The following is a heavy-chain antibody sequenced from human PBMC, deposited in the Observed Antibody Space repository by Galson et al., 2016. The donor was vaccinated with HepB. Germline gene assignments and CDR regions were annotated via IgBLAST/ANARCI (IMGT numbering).Heavy chain of an antibody. CDR2: IGNKTSNYAT. Sequence: SLRLSCATSGFTFSVSAIHWVRQPSGKGLEWVGLIGNKTSNYATSYAPSLKGRFTISSDASKNTAYLEMNSLNIEDTAVYYCTRLNYYDPPPSWGQGVLVTVSS. CDR3: TRLNYYDPPPS. V-gene: IGHV3-73*01. CDR1: GFTFSVSA. J-gene: IGHJ1*01. D-gene: IGHD1-26*01.